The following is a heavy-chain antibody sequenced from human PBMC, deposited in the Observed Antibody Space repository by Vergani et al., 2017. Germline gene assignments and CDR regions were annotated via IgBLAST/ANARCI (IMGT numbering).Heavy chain of an antibody. Sequence: QVQLQESGPGLVKPPGTLSLTCAVSGGSISSSNWWSWVRQPPGKGLQWIGETSHSGSTNYNPSLKSRVTISEDKSKNQFSLKLSSVTAADTAVYYCARALKLRYSPFGDYYYYGMDVWGQGTTVTVSS. CDR1: GGSISSSNW. V-gene: IGHV4-4*03. CDR3: ARALKLRYSPFGDYYYYGMDV. D-gene: IGHD3-9*01. J-gene: IGHJ6*02. CDR2: TSHSGST.